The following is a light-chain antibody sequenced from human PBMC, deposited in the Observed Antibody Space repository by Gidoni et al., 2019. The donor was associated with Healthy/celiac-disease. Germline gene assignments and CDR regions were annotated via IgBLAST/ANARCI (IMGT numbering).Light chain of an antibody. J-gene: IGLJ2*01. Sequence: SYELTTPPSVSVSPGQTASIPCSGDKLGDKYACWYQQKPGQSPVLVIYQDSKRPSGIPERFSGSNSGNTATLTISGTQAMDEADYYCQAWDSSTAVVFGGGTKLTVL. CDR3: QAWDSSTAVV. CDR2: QDS. V-gene: IGLV3-1*01. CDR1: KLGDKY.